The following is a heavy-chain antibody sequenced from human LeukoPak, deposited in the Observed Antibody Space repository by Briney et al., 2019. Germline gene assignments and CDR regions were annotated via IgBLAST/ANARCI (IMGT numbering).Heavy chain of an antibody. J-gene: IGHJ4*02. Sequence: GGSLRPSCAASGFTFSSYGMHWVRQAPGKGLEWVAVIWYDGSNKYYADSVKGRFTISRDNSKNTLYLQMNSLRAEDTAVYYCAREWVGEQWPNRDYWGQGTLVTVSS. D-gene: IGHD3-10*01. CDR3: AREWVGEQWPNRDY. CDR2: IWYDGSNK. CDR1: GFTFSSYG. V-gene: IGHV3-33*01.